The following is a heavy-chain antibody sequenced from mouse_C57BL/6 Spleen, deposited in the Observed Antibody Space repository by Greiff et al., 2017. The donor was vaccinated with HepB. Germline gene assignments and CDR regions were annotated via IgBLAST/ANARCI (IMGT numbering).Heavy chain of an antibody. CDR1: GYTFTSYW. V-gene: IGHV1-52*01. CDR3: ARRGAYYDGYSFDY. J-gene: IGHJ2*01. CDR2: IDPSDSET. D-gene: IGHD1-1*01. Sequence: QVQLQQPGAELVRPGSSVKLSCKASGYTFTSYWMHWVKQRPIQGLEWIGNIDPSDSETHYNQKFKDKATLTVDKSSSTAYMQLSSLTSEDSAVYYCARRGAYYDGYSFDYWGQGTTLTVSS.